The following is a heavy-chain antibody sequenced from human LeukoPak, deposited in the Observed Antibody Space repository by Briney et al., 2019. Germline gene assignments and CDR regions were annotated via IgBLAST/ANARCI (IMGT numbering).Heavy chain of an antibody. D-gene: IGHD5-24*01. CDR2: IYYSGST. CDR1: GGSISSGGYY. V-gene: IGHV4-31*03. CDR3: ARDDSEIIDY. J-gene: IGHJ4*02. Sequence: PSETLSLTCTVSGGSISSGGYYWCWIRQHPGKGLEWIGYIYYSGSTYYNPSLKSRVTISVDTSKNQFSLKLSSVTAADTAVYYCARDDSEIIDYWGQGTLVTVSS.